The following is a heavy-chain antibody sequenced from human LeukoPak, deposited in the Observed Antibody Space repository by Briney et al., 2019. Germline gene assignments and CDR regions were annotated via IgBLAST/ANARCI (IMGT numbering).Heavy chain of an antibody. CDR2: IYYSGST. V-gene: IGHV4-59*12. J-gene: IGHJ4*02. CDR1: GGSISSYY. CDR3: ARWRYYDYVWGSYRYPHFDY. Sequence: SETLSLTCTVSGGSISSYYWSWIRQPPGKGLEWIGYIYYSGSTNYNPSLKSRVTISVDTSKNQFSLKLSSVTAADTAVYYCARWRYYDYVWGSYRYPHFDYWGQGTLVTVSS. D-gene: IGHD3-16*02.